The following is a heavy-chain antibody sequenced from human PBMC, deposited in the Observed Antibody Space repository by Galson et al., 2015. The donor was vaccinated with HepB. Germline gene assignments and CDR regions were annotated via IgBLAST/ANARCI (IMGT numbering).Heavy chain of an antibody. CDR1: GFTFSFYS. CDR3: AREYCSDGSCYPGN. CDR2: ISSRTTI. J-gene: IGHJ4*02. Sequence: SLRLSCAASGFTFSFYSMNWVRQAPGKGLEWVSYISSRTTIYYADSVKGRFTISRDNAKNSLYLQMNRLRVEDTAVYYCAREYCSDGSCYPGNWGQGTLVTVSS. V-gene: IGHV3-48*01. D-gene: IGHD2-15*01.